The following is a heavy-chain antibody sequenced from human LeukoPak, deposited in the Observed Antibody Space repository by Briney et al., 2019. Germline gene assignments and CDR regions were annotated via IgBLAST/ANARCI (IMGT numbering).Heavy chain of an antibody. Sequence: AGSLRLSCAASGFTFSSYDMHWVRQATGKGLEWVSAIGTAGDTYYPGSVKGRFTISRENAKNSSYLQMNSLRAGDTAVYYCARASSGWYDYWGQGTLVTVSS. CDR3: ARASSGWYDY. J-gene: IGHJ4*02. V-gene: IGHV3-13*01. CDR2: IGTAGDT. D-gene: IGHD6-19*01. CDR1: GFTFSSYD.